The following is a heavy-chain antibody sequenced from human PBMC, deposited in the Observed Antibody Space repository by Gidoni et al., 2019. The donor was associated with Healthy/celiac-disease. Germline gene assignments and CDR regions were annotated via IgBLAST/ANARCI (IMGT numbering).Heavy chain of an antibody. Sequence: QVQLVQSGAEVKKPGSSVKFSCKASGGTFSSYAISWVRQAPGQGLEWMGGIIPIFGTANYAQKFQGRVTITADESTSTDYMELSSLRSEDTAVYYCARDVWDEDRRITIPLPWGQGTLVTVSS. CDR1: GGTFSSYA. V-gene: IGHV1-69*01. CDR3: ARDVWDEDRRITIPLP. CDR2: IIPIFGTA. J-gene: IGHJ5*02. D-gene: IGHD3-3*01.